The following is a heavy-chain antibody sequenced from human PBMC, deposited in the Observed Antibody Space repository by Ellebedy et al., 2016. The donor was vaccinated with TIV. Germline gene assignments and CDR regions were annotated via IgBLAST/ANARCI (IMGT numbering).Heavy chain of an antibody. CDR1: GGSFSGYY. V-gene: IGHV4-34*01. Sequence: SETLSLXXAVYGGSFSGYYWSWIRQPPGKGLEWIGEINHSGSTNYNPSLKSRVTISVDTSKNQFSLKLSSVTAADTAVYYCARRRRSIAANWFDPWGQGTLVTVSS. J-gene: IGHJ5*02. D-gene: IGHD6-6*01. CDR3: ARRRRSIAANWFDP. CDR2: INHSGST.